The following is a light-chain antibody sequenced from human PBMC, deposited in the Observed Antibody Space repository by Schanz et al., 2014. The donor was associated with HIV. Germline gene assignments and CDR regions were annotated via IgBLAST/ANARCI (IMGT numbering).Light chain of an antibody. CDR2: EVS. V-gene: IGLV2-14*02. Sequence: QSALTQPASVSGSLGQSITISCTGSSSDVGSYNLVSWYQQHPGKAPKLMIYEVSKRPSGVSDRFSGSKFDNTASLTVSGLQAEDEADYYCSSHAGSNRVFRGGTKLTVL. J-gene: IGLJ3*02. CDR1: SSDVGSYNL. CDR3: SSHAGSNRV.